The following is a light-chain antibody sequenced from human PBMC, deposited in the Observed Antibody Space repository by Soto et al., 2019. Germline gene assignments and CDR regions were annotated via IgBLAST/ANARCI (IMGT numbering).Light chain of an antibody. CDR2: DAS. CDR3: QQYDTYFRYT. Sequence: DIQMTQSPSTLSASVGDRVTITCRASQSISRWLAWYQQKPGKAPKFLIYDASSLQSGVPSRFSGSGSGTEFTLTISSLQPDDFANYYCQQYDTYFRYTFGQGTKLDIK. J-gene: IGKJ2*01. V-gene: IGKV1-5*01. CDR1: QSISRW.